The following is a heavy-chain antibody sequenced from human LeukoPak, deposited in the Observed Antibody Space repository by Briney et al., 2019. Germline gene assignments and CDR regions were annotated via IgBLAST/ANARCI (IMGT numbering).Heavy chain of an antibody. V-gene: IGHV1-2*02. CDR3: ARGPIVVVTAIHFDY. CDR1: GYTFTGYY. CDR2: INPNSGGT. J-gene: IGHJ4*02. Sequence: GASVKVSCKASGYTFTGYYMHWVRQAPGQGLEWMGWINPNSGGTNYAQKFQGRVTMTRDTSISIAYMELSRLRSDDTAVYYCARGPIVVVTAIHFDYWGQGTLVTVSS. D-gene: IGHD2-21*02.